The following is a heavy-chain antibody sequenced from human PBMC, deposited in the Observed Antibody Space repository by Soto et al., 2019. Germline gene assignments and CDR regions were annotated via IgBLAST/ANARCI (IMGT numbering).Heavy chain of an antibody. CDR1: GGSISGYY. Sequence: PSETLFLTCTVSGGSISGYYWSWIRQPPGKGLEWIGYFYYRGSTNYNPSLKNRVTISVDTPKNQLSLKLSSVTAADTAVYYCARQADIASRPIEGFAPWGQGTLVIVSS. CDR3: ARQADIASRPIEGFAP. J-gene: IGHJ5*02. CDR2: FYYRGST. V-gene: IGHV4-59*08. D-gene: IGHD2-15*01.